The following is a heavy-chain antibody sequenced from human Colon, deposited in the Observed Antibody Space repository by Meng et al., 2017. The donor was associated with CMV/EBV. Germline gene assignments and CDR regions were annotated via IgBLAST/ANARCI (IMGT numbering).Heavy chain of an antibody. CDR2: ISGSGGST. D-gene: IGHD2-2*01. CDR1: GFTFSSYA. Sequence: GESLKISCAASGFTFSSYAMSWVRQAPGKGLEWVSAISGSGGSTYYADSVKGRFTISRDNSKNTLYLQMNSLRAEDTAVYYCAKGDIVVVPAATDISNDAFDIWGQGTMVTVSS. CDR3: AKGDIVVVPAATDISNDAFDI. V-gene: IGHV3-23*01. J-gene: IGHJ3*02.